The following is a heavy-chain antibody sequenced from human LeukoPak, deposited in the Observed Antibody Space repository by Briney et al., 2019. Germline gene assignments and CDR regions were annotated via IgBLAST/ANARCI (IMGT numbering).Heavy chain of an antibody. V-gene: IGHV1-46*01. D-gene: IGHD6-6*01. Sequence: GASVKVSCKASGYTFISYYIHWVRQAPGQGLEWMGIINPSGGSTSYAQKFQGRVTMTRDTSTSTVYMELSSLRSEDTVVYYCAREQGSSSSGRYGLDVWGQGTTVTVSS. J-gene: IGHJ6*02. CDR3: AREQGSSSSGRYGLDV. CDR1: GYTFISYY. CDR2: INPSGGST.